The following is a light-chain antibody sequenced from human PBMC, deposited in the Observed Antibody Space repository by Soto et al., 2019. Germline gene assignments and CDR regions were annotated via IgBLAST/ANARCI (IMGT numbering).Light chain of an antibody. CDR3: QQYNDWPLT. V-gene: IGKV3-15*01. J-gene: IGKJ4*01. CDR2: GAS. CDR1: QSVSNK. Sequence: EILMTQSPATLSVSPGDRATLSCRASQSVSNKLAWYQQKPGQTPRLLIYGASTRATGVAARFSGSGSGTEFTLSISSLQSEDFAIYYCQQYNDWPLTFGGGTTVEIK.